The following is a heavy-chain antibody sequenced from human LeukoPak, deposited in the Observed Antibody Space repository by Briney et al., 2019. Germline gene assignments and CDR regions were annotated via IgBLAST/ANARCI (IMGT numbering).Heavy chain of an antibody. CDR1: GGSINDYY. V-gene: IGHV4-59*03. Sequence: SETLSLTCTVSGGSINDYYWNWLRQPPGKGLEWMGFIYYRGTTNNNPSLKSRVTTSIDTSKKQFSLNLSSVPAADTAIYYCAGVFSGRRPFELWGQGILVTVSS. J-gene: IGHJ4*02. CDR3: AGVFSGRRPFEL. D-gene: IGHD3-16*01. CDR2: IYYRGTT.